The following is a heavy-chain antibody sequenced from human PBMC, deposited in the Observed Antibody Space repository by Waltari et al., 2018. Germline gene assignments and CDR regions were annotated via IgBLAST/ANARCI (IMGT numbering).Heavy chain of an antibody. J-gene: IGHJ4*02. Sequence: EVQLLESGGGLVQPGGSLRLSCAASGFTFSRYPMSWVRQAPGKWLEWVSAISGSGDNTYYIDSVKGRFTVSRDNSKNTLYLQMNSLRAEDTAVYYCAKGGSGWPYYFDYWGQGTLVSVSS. CDR2: ISGSGDNT. V-gene: IGHV3-23*01. CDR1: GFTFSRYP. CDR3: AKGGSGWPYYFDY. D-gene: IGHD6-19*01.